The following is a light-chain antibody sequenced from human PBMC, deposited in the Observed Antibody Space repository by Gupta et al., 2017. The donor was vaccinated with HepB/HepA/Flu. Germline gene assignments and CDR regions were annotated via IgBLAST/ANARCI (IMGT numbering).Light chain of an antibody. CDR1: SSDVVGYNY. V-gene: IGLV2-14*03. CDR3: SSYTSSSVV. J-gene: IGLJ2*01. CDR2: DVS. Sequence: QSDLTQPASVSGSPGQSITISCTGTSSDVVGYNYASWYQPHPGKATKLMIYDVSNRPSGVSNRFSGSKSGNTASLTISGLQAEDEADYYCSSYTSSSVVFGGGTKLTVL.